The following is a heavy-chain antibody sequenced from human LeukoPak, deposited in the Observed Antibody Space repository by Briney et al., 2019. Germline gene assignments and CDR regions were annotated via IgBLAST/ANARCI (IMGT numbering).Heavy chain of an antibody. V-gene: IGHV3-74*01. CDR3: VVVVEPPDSDGFDV. D-gene: IGHD1-14*01. J-gene: IGHJ3*01. CDR2: INADGSTT. CDR1: GFTFGNSW. Sequence: GGSLRLSCAASGFTFGNSWVHWVRQAPGKGLVWVSLINADGSTTTYADSVKGRFTISRDNARNTPSLQMNSLAIEDTAVYYCVVVVEPPDSDGFDVWGQGTMITVSS.